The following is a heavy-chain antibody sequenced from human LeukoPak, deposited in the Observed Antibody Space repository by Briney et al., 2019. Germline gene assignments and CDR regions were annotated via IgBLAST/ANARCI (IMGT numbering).Heavy chain of an antibody. J-gene: IGHJ4*02. V-gene: IGHV3-23*01. CDR1: GFTFSSYG. CDR2: IRSSADAT. CDR3: AKGHFDNWYYFDY. D-gene: IGHD1-1*01. Sequence: GGSLRLSCAASGFTFSSYGMHWVRQAPGKGLEWVSAIRSSADATYHADSVKGRFTISRDNSRNTLCLQMSSLRAEDTAVYYGAKGHFDNWYYFDYWGQGALVTVSS.